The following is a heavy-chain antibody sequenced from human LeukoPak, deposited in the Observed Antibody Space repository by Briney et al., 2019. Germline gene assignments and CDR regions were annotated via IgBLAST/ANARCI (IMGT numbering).Heavy chain of an antibody. CDR2: IIPIFGTA. Sequence: SVRVSCKASGGTFSSYAISWVRQAPGQGLEWMGGIIPIFGTANYAQKFQGRVTITADESTSTAYMELSSLRSEDTAVYYCARTLPGGPQDCSSTSCYGGGYFDYWGQGTLVTVTS. CDR3: ARTLPGGPQDCSSTSCYGGGYFDY. CDR1: GGTFSSYA. J-gene: IGHJ4*02. V-gene: IGHV1-69*01. D-gene: IGHD2-2*01.